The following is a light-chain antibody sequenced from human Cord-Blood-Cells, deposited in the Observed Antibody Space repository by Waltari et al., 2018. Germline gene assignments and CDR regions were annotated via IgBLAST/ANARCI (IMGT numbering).Light chain of an antibody. CDR1: RRDVGGYNY. V-gene: IGLV2-14*01. CDR3: SSYTSSSTVV. Sequence: QSALTQPASVSVSTRQSITISSTGTRRDVGGYNYVSWYQQHPGKAPKLMIYDVSNRPSGVSNRFSGSKSGNTASLTISGLQAEDEAYYYCSSYTSSSTVVFGGGTKLTVL. CDR2: DVS. J-gene: IGLJ2*01.